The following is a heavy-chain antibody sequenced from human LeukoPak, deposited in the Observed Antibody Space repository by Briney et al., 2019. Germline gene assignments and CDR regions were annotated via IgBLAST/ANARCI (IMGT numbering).Heavy chain of an antibody. J-gene: IGHJ4*02. Sequence: HPGRSLRLSCAASGFTFNDYAMHWVRQAPGKGLEWVSGISWNSDSIGYADSVKGRFTISRDNAKNSLYLQMNSLRAEDMALYFCAKSGATGTTQYYFDYWGQGTLLTVSS. D-gene: IGHD1-1*01. CDR3: AKSGATGTTQYYFDY. V-gene: IGHV3-9*03. CDR1: GFTFNDYA. CDR2: ISWNSDSI.